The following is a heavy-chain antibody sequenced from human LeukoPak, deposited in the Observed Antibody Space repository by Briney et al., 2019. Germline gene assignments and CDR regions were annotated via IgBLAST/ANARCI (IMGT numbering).Heavy chain of an antibody. Sequence: PGGSLRLSCAASGFTFSNYAMSWVRQAPGKGLEWVSTISNTGSDTYYADSVKGRFTISRDNSENTLYLQVNSLRAEDTAVYYCTKVTFSDSGAFDIWGQGTKVTVSS. CDR1: GFTFSNYA. V-gene: IGHV3-23*01. J-gene: IGHJ3*02. CDR3: TKVTFSDSGAFDI. CDR2: ISNTGSDT. D-gene: IGHD3-10*01.